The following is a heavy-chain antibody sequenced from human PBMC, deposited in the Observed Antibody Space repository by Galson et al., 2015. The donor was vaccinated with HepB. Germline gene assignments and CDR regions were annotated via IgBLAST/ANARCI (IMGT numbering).Heavy chain of an antibody. CDR2: IIPIFGTA. Sequence: SVKVSCKASGGTFSSYAISWVRQAPGQGLEWMGGIIPIFGTANYAQKFQGRATITADESTSTAYMELSSLRSEDTAVYYCAREMATPYYFDYWGQGTLVTVSS. J-gene: IGHJ4*02. V-gene: IGHV1-69*13. CDR1: GGTFSSYA. CDR3: AREMATPYYFDY. D-gene: IGHD5-24*01.